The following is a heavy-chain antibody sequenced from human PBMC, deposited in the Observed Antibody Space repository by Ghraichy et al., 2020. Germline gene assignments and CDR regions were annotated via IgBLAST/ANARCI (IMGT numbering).Heavy chain of an antibody. CDR3: ASRYCSSTSCHYMDI. Sequence: ESLNISCAASGFNFNTYGMNSVRQAPGKGLEWISHISSRSDTFYADSVKGRFTISRDNAKDSLYLQMNSLRDEDTAVYYCASRYCSSTSCHYMDIWGKGTTVTVSS. J-gene: IGHJ6*03. CDR1: GFNFNTYG. D-gene: IGHD2-2*01. CDR2: ISSRSDT. V-gene: IGHV3-48*02.